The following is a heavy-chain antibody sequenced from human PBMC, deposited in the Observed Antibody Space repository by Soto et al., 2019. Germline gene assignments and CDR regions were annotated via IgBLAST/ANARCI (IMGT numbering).Heavy chain of an antibody. CDR3: ARRSYDILTGYQNTYYFDY. Sequence: SETLSLTCTVSGGSISSSSYYWGWIRQPPGKGLEWIGSIYYSGSTYYNPSLKSRVTISVDTSKNQFSLELSSVTAADTAVYYCARRSYDILTGYQNTYYFDYWGQGTLVTVSS. CDR2: IYYSGST. D-gene: IGHD3-9*01. J-gene: IGHJ4*02. V-gene: IGHV4-39*01. CDR1: GGSISSSSYY.